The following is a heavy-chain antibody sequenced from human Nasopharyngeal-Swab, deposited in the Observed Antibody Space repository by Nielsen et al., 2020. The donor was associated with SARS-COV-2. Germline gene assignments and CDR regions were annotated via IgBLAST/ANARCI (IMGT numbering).Heavy chain of an antibody. J-gene: IGHJ6*02. CDR1: GFTFSSYS. CDR2: ISNSSSYI. Sequence: GESLKISCAASGFTFSSYSMNWVRQAPGKGLEWVSSISNSSSYIYYADSVKGRFTISRDNAKNSLYLQMNSLRAEDTAVYYCASLGATEPTSYYYYGMDVWGQRTTVTVSS. CDR3: ASLGATEPTSYYYYGMDV. V-gene: IGHV3-21*01. D-gene: IGHD5-12*01.